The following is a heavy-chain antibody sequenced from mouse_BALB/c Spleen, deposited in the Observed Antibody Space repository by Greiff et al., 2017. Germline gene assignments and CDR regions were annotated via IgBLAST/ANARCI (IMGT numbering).Heavy chain of an antibody. J-gene: IGHJ4*01. CDR2: INPYNDGT. CDR3: AREGGYSYYYAMDY. V-gene: IGHV1-14*01. CDR1: GYTFTSYV. D-gene: IGHD2-14*01. Sequence: VQLKQSGPELVKPGASVKMSCKASGYTFTSYVMHWVKQKPGQGLEWIGYINPYNDGTKYNEKFKGKATLTSDKSSSTAYMELSSLTSEDSAVYYCAREGGYSYYYAMDYWGQGTSVTVSS.